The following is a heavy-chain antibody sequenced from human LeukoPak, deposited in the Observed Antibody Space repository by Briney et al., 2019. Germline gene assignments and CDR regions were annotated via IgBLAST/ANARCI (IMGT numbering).Heavy chain of an antibody. V-gene: IGHV3-15*01. CDR1: GFSFDDYA. D-gene: IGHD6-19*01. CDR3: TTRLAVADN. Sequence: GGSLRLSCTGSGFSFDDYAMHWVRQAPGKGLEWVGRIKSKTDGGTTDYAAPVKGRFTISRDDSKNTLYLQMNSLKTEDTAVYYCTTRLAVADNWGQGTLVTVSS. J-gene: IGHJ4*02. CDR2: IKSKTDGGTT.